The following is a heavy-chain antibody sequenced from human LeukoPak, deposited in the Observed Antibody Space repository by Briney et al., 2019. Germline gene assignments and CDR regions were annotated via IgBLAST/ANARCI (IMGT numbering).Heavy chain of an antibody. V-gene: IGHV4-59*01. CDR1: GGSISSYY. Sequence: KPSETLSLTCTVSGGSISSYYWSWIRQPPGKGLEWIGYTYYSGSTNYNPSLKSRVTISVDTSKNQFSLKLSSVTAADTAVYYCARGLAAAGTFDYWGQGTLVAVSS. D-gene: IGHD6-13*01. CDR3: ARGLAAAGTFDY. J-gene: IGHJ4*02. CDR2: TYYSGST.